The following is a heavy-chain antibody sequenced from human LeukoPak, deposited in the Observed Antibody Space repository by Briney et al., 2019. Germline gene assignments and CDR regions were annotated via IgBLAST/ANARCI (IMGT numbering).Heavy chain of an antibody. CDR1: GFTFSSYS. D-gene: IGHD6-13*01. V-gene: IGHV3-21*01. CDR2: ISSSSSYI. CDR3: ARVGIAAAGGFDY. J-gene: IGHJ4*02. Sequence: PGGSLRLSCAASGFTFSSYSMNWVRQAPGKGLEWVSSISSSSSYIYYADSVKGRFTISRDNAKNSLYLQMNSLRAEDTAVYYCARVGIAAAGGFDYWGQGTLVTVSS.